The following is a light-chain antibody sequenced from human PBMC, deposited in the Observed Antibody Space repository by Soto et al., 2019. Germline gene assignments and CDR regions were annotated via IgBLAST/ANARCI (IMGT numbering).Light chain of an antibody. V-gene: IGKV1-39*01. CDR3: QQHSYWWT. Sequence: DIPMTQSPSSLSASIGDSVTITCRASHTIICSLNWYQQKPGKAPKLLIHAASNLQSGVPARFSGSGGGTDFTLIISSLAHEDFAVYCCQQHSYWWTFGQGTKVDIK. J-gene: IGKJ1*01. CDR2: AAS. CDR1: HTIICS.